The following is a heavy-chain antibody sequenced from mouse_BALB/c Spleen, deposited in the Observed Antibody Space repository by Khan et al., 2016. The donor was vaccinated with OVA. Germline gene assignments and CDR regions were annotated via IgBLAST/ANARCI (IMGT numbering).Heavy chain of an antibody. CDR3: ARDDWFAY. Sequence: EVELVESGGGLVKPGGSLKLSCAASGFTFSNYAMSWVRQTPEKRLEWVASISSGGKTYSPDSVKGRFTISRDNARNILSLQMSSLRSEDTAMYYCARDDWFAYWGQGTLVTVSA. CDR1: GFTFSNYA. J-gene: IGHJ3*01. V-gene: IGHV5-6-5*01. CDR2: ISSGGKT.